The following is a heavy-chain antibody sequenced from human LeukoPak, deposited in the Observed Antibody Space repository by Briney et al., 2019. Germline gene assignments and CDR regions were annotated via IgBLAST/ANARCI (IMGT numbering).Heavy chain of an antibody. D-gene: IGHD2-2*01. J-gene: IGHJ4*02. V-gene: IGHV7-4-1*02. CDR3: ARQGPGYCGSTSCYGVDY. Sequence: ASVKVSCKASGYTFTSCAMNWVRQAPGQELEWMGWINTNTGNPTYAQGFTGRFVFSLDTSVSTAYLQISSLKAEDTAVYYCARQGPGYCGSTSCYGVDYWGQGSLVTVSS. CDR1: GYTFTSCA. CDR2: INTNTGNP.